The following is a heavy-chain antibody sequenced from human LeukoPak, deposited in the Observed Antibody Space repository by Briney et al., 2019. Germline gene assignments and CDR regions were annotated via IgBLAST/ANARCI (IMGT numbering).Heavy chain of an antibody. CDR1: GFTFSSYG. V-gene: IGHV3-30*03. J-gene: IGHJ4*02. CDR2: ISYDGSKK. D-gene: IGHD4-17*01. Sequence: GRSLRLSCAASGFTFSSYGLHWVRQAPGKGLEWVAVISYDGSKKYYTDSVKGRFTISRDNAKNLLFLQMNSLRDEDTADYYCARYTITTVTTSGAFDCWGQGTLVTVSS. CDR3: ARYTITTVTTSGAFDC.